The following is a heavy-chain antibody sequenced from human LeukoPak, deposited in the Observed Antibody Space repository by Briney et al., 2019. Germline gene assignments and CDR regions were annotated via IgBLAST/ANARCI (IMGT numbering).Heavy chain of an antibody. D-gene: IGHD3-22*01. CDR3: AREPQGDSSGYDAFDI. V-gene: IGHV3-48*02. J-gene: IGHJ3*02. CDR1: GFTFSTYS. Sequence: PGGSLRLSCAASGFTFSTYSMNWVRQAPGKGLEWVSYIRSSSSTIYYADSVKGRFTISRDNAKNSLYLQMNSLRDEDTAVYYCAREPQGDSSGYDAFDIWGQGTMVTVSS. CDR2: IRSSSSTI.